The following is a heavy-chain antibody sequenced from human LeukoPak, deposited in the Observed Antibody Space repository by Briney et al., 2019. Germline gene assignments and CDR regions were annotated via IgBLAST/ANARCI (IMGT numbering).Heavy chain of an antibody. CDR3: ARIHRCYGSGSYYRLIDY. CDR1: GVSFSGYY. Sequence: LSETVSLTYAVCGVSFSGYYWSWIRPPPGKGLELIGEINHSGSTNYNPSLKSRVTISVDTSKNQVSLKLSSVPAADTAVYYCARIHRCYGSGSYYRLIDYWGQGTLVTVSS. V-gene: IGHV4-34*01. D-gene: IGHD3-10*01. CDR2: INHSGST. J-gene: IGHJ4*02.